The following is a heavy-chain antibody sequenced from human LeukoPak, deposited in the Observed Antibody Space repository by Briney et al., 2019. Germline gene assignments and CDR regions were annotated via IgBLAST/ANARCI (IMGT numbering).Heavy chain of an antibody. V-gene: IGHV3-30*02. J-gene: IGHJ4*02. CDR3: VKDDPVLHY. Sequence: LSFNTYGMHWVRQAPGRGLEWLTLIRPDGIMKFYSDSVKGRFTVSRDNSLSMLYLEMTSLRSEDTAVYYCVKDDPVLHYWGQGTLVSVSS. CDR1: LSFNTYG. CDR2: IRPDGIMK.